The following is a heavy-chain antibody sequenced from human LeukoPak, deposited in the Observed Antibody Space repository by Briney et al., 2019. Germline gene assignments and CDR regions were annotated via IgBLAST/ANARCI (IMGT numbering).Heavy chain of an antibody. CDR3: ARGGRLLWRIDP. Sequence: SQTLSLTCTVSGGSISSGSYYWSWIRQPAGKGLEWIGRIYTSGSTNYNPSLKSRVTISVDTSKNQFSLKLSSVTAADTAVYYCARGGRLLWRIDPWGQGTLVTVSS. D-gene: IGHD3-10*01. CDR2: IYTSGST. V-gene: IGHV4-61*02. CDR1: GGSISSGSYY. J-gene: IGHJ5*02.